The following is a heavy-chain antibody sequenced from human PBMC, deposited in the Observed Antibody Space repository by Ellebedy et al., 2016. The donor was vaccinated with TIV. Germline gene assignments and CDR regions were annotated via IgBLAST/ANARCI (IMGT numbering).Heavy chain of an antibody. D-gene: IGHD7-27*01. CDR1: GYTFTSYG. Sequence: ASVKVSXKASGYTFTSYGISWVRQAPGQGLEWMGWISAYNGNTNYAQKLQGRVTMTTDTSTSTAYMELRSLRSDDTAVYYCAKVPSWVWGTWYFDLWGRGTLVTVSS. J-gene: IGHJ2*01. CDR3: AKVPSWVWGTWYFDL. V-gene: IGHV1-18*01. CDR2: ISAYNGNT.